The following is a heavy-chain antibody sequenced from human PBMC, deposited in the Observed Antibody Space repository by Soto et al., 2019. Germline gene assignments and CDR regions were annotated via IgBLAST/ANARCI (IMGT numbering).Heavy chain of an antibody. V-gene: IGHV5-51*01. D-gene: IGHD3-22*01. CDR3: ARHDSSGYYFDFDY. CDR1: GYTFSSHW. Sequence: EVQLVQSEAEVKKPGESLKISCKGSGYTFSSHWIGWVRQMPGKGLEWMGIIYPGDSHTRYSPPFQGQVTISVDKSISTAYLQWSSLKASDTAIYYCARHDSSGYYFDFDYWGRGTLDTVSS. J-gene: IGHJ4*02. CDR2: IYPGDSHT.